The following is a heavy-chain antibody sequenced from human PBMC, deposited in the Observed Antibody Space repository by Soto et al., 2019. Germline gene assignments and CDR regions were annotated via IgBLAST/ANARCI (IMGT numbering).Heavy chain of an antibody. J-gene: IGHJ4*02. CDR2: IYWDDDK. CDR1: GFSLSSTRMA. V-gene: IGHV2-5*02. Sequence: QITLKESGPPLVKPTQTLTLTCTFSGFSLSSTRMAVGWIRQPPGKALEWLALIYWDDDKRYSPFLKSRLTITKDTTKNQVVLTMSNMVPVDTARYYCAHIVVAGLGYYFDYWGQGTLVTVS. CDR3: AHIVVAGLGYYFDY. D-gene: IGHD6-19*01.